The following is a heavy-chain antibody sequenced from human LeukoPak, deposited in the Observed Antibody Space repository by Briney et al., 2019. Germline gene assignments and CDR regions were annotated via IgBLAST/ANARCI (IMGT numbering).Heavy chain of an antibody. D-gene: IGHD3-10*01. CDR1: GFSVSDTY. V-gene: IGHV3-66*01. J-gene: IGHJ6*03. CDR2: IFTGGST. Sequence: PTGGSLRLSCAASGFSVSDTYMIWVRQAPGKGLLWVSVIFTGGSTYFTDSVRGRFSISRDESNNTWYLQMNNLRVEDTAVYYCARDDRSHTEKLLWFGDNLSGYYYYMDVWGKGTTVTVSS. CDR3: ARDDRSHTEKLLWFGDNLSGYYYYMDV.